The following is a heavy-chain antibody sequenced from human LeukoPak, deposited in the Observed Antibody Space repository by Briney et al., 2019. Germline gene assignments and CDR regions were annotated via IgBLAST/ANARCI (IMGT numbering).Heavy chain of an antibody. CDR2: INPNSGGT. CDR3: ARDTAMETPHYYYYMDV. Sequence: GASVKVSCKASGYTFTGYYMHWVLQAPGQGLEWMGWINPNSGGTNYAQKFQGRVTMTRDTSISTAYMELSRLRSDDTAVYYCARDTAMETPHYYYYMDVWGKGTTVTVSS. V-gene: IGHV1-2*02. J-gene: IGHJ6*03. D-gene: IGHD5-18*01. CDR1: GYTFTGYY.